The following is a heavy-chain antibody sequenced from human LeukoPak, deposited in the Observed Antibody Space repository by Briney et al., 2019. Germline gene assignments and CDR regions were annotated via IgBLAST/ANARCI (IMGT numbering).Heavy chain of an antibody. D-gene: IGHD1-26*01. CDR3: AREDVGTIDY. CDR1: GFTFSTYS. V-gene: IGHV3-21*01. J-gene: IGHJ4*02. CDR2: MSSSSTDI. Sequence: GRSLRLSCAASGFTFSTYSVSWVRQAPGKGLEWVSSMSSSSTDIYYADSVKGRFTISRDNAKNSLYLQMNSLRAEDTAVYYCAREDVGTIDYWGQGTLATVSS.